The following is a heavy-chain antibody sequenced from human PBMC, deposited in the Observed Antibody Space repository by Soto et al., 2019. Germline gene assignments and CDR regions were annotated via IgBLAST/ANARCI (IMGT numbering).Heavy chain of an antibody. CDR1: GGSISSGGYY. CDR3: ARADVDTAMVFDY. CDR2: IYYSGST. D-gene: IGHD5-18*01. Sequence: KTSETLSLTCTVSGGSISSGGYYWSWIRQHPGKGLEWIGYIYYSGSTYYNPSLKSRVTISVDTSKNQFSLKLSSVTAADTAVYYCARADVDTAMVFDYWGQGTLVTVSS. J-gene: IGHJ4*02. V-gene: IGHV4-31*03.